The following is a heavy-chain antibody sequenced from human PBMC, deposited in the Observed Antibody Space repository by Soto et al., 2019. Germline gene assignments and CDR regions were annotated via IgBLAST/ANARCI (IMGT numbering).Heavy chain of an antibody. D-gene: IGHD5-18*01. CDR1: GFTFSSYG. V-gene: IGHV3-30*18. Sequence: QVQLVESGGGVVQPGRSLRLSCAASGFTFSSYGMHWVRQAPGKGLEWVAVISYDGSNKYYADSVKGRFTISRDNSKNTLYLQMNCLRAEDTAVYYCAKDRRGYSDGTYYYHYGMDVWGQGTTVTVSS. CDR3: AKDRRGYSDGTYYYHYGMDV. J-gene: IGHJ6*02. CDR2: ISYDGSNK.